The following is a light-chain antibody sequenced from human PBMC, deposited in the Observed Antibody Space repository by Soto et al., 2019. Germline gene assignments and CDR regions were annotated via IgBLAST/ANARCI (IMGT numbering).Light chain of an antibody. CDR2: DAS. J-gene: IGKJ2*01. CDR3: QQRFNWPRFT. CDR1: QTVSSY. Sequence: EIVLTQSPATLSLSPGERATLSCRASQTVSSYLAWYQQKPGQAPRLLIYDASNRATGIPARFSGGGSGTDFTLAISSLGPEDFAVYYCQQRFNWPRFTFGQGTQLEIK. V-gene: IGKV3-11*01.